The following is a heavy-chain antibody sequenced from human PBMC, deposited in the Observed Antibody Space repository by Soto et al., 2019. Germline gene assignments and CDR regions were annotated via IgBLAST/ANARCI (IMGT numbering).Heavy chain of an antibody. V-gene: IGHV4-30-4*01. CDR2: IYYRGST. CDR1: GGSIRSGDNY. Sequence: PSVTLSLTCTVSGGSIRSGDNYWSWIRQTPGKGLEWIGYIYYRGSTYYNQSLKSRVTIPVDTSMNQFSLIVNSVTAADTAVYYCARGVLHWGQGTLVTVSS. J-gene: IGHJ4*01. CDR3: ARGVLH.